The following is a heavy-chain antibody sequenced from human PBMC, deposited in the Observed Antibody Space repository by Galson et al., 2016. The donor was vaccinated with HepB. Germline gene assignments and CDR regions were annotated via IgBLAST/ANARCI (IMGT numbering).Heavy chain of an antibody. CDR2: INPGDSDT. CDR3: ARRGQWELLNGAFDI. V-gene: IGHV5-51*01. J-gene: IGHJ3*02. D-gene: IGHD1-26*01. Sequence: QSGAEVKKPGESLKISCKGSGYSFTNYWIGWVRQMPGKGLEWMGIINPGDSDTRYSPPFQGQVTISADKSISTAYLQWSSLKASDTAIYYCARRGQWELLNGAFDIWGQGTMVTVSS. CDR1: GYSFTNYW.